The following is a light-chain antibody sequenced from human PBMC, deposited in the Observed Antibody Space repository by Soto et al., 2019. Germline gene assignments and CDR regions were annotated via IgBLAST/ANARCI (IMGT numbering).Light chain of an antibody. CDR2: EVT. CDR3: NSYTSSSTRV. CDR1: SSDIGGYNY. J-gene: IGLJ2*01. Sequence: QSALTQPASVSGSPGQSITISCTGSSSDIGGYNYVSWYQHHPGKAPKLLIYEVTNRPSGVSNRFSGSKSGHTASLTISGLQAEDEAVYYCNSYTSSSTRVFGGGTKLTVL. V-gene: IGLV2-14*01.